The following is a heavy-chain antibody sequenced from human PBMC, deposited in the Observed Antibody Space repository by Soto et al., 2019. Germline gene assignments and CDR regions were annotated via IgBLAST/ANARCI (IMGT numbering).Heavy chain of an antibody. CDR1: GFTFTDTG. CDR2: ISSRNGNT. D-gene: IGHD2-21*01. J-gene: IGHJ5*02. V-gene: IGHV1-18*01. CDR3: AKCGDWNYASET. Sequence: ASVKVSCKGFGFTFTDTGVSWVRQAPGKGLQWMGWISSRNGNTIYAQDFQGRVSMTTDTSTNTAYMELRSLTSDDTALYYCAKCGDWNYASETCGQGTLVTVYS.